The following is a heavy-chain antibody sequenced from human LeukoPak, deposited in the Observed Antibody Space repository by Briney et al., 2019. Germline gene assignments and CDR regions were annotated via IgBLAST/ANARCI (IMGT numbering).Heavy chain of an antibody. CDR3: ARAPITSLFYFDY. CDR2: INWSGGST. D-gene: IGHD2-2*01. CDR1: GFTFTSNA. Sequence: GGSLRLSCAGSGFTFTSNAMSWVRQASGKGLEWVSGINWSGGSTGYADPLRGRFTISRDNAKNSLYLQMDSLRAEDTALYYCARAPITSLFYFDYWGQGTLVTVSS. V-gene: IGHV3-20*04. J-gene: IGHJ4*02.